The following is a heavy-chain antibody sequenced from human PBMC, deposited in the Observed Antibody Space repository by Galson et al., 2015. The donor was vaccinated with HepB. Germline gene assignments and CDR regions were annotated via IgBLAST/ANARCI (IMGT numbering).Heavy chain of an antibody. CDR1: GYTFTNCA. Sequence: SVKVSCKASGYTFTNCAIHWVRQAPGQRLEWMGWINADNGNTKFSQKFEGRVTITRDTFASTVYMELSSLRSEDTAVYYCARLPIPGYCRGGSCSYWFDPWGQGTLVTVSS. V-gene: IGHV1-3*01. CDR3: ARLPIPGYCRGGSCSYWFDP. D-gene: IGHD2-15*01. CDR2: INADNGNT. J-gene: IGHJ5*02.